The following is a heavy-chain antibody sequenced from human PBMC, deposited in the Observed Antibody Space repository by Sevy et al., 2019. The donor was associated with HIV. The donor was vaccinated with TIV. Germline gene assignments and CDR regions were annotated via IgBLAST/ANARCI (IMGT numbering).Heavy chain of an antibody. CDR3: TRGLATAATPEDYFDY. J-gene: IGHJ4*02. V-gene: IGHV3-49*03. Sequence: GGSLRLSCTTSGFTFDDYAMSWFRQAPGKGLEWVAFITRNSYEAYGGKTNYAASLKGRFIILRDESKSVAYMQMNSLKTEDTAVYYCTRGLATAATPEDYFDYWGQGTLVTVSS. D-gene: IGHD2-15*01. CDR2: ITRNSYEAYGGKT. CDR1: GFTFDDYA.